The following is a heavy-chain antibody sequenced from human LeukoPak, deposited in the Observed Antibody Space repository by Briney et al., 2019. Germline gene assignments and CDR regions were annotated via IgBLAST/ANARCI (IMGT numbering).Heavy chain of an antibody. CDR3: ASLTIFGVVIPYYFDY. D-gene: IGHD3-3*01. CDR2: IIPILGIA. CDR1: GGTFSSYA. Sequence: ASVKVSCKASGGTFSSYAISWVRQAPGQGLEWMGRIIPILGIANYAQKLQGRVTITADKSTSTAYMELSSLRSEDTAVYYCASLTIFGVVIPYYFDYWGQGTLVTVSS. V-gene: IGHV1-69*04. J-gene: IGHJ4*02.